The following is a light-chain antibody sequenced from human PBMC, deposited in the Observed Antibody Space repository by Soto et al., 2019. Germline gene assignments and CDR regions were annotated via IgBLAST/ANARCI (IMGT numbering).Light chain of an antibody. V-gene: IGKV1-5*03. J-gene: IGKJ5*01. CDR3: QQYNSYS. CDR1: QSLNTR. Sequence: DIQLTQSPSTLSASVGDRVTLTCRASQSLNTRLAWYQQRPGKAPKLLIYKASTLKSGVPSRFSGSGSGTEFTLTISSLQPDDFATYYCQQYNSYSFGQGTRLEIK. CDR2: KAS.